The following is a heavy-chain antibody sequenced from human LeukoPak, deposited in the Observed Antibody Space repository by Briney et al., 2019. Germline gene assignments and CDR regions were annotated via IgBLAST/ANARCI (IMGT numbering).Heavy chain of an antibody. D-gene: IGHD6-13*01. J-gene: IGHJ6*02. Sequence: GGSLRLSCAASGFTFDDYAMHWVRQAPGKGLEWVSGISWNSGSIGYADSVKGRFTISRDNAKNSLYLQMNSLRAEDTAVYYCARVVAAAGSLYYYGMDVWGQGTTVTVSS. V-gene: IGHV3-9*01. CDR1: GFTFDDYA. CDR2: ISWNSGSI. CDR3: ARVVAAAGSLYYYGMDV.